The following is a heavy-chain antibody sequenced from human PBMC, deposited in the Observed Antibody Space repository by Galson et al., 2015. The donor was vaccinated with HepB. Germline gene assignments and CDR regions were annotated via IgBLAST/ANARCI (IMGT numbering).Heavy chain of an antibody. V-gene: IGHV3-21*01. CDR2: ISSSSSYI. D-gene: IGHD6-13*01. Sequence: SLRLSCAASGFTFSSYSMNWVRQAPGKGLEWVSSISSSSSYIYYADSVKGRSTISRDNSKNTLYLRMNSLRAEDTAVYYCARGPDIAAAAYDYYYYYYMDVWGKGTTVTVSS. CDR1: GFTFSSYS. J-gene: IGHJ6*03. CDR3: ARGPDIAAAAYDYYYYYYMDV.